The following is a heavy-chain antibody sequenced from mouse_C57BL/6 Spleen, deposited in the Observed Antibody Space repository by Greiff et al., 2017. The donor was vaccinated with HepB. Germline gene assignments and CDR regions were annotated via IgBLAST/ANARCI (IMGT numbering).Heavy chain of an antibody. V-gene: IGHV5-4*03. CDR2: ISDGGSYT. D-gene: IGHD2-5*01. CDR3: ANAYYSNHLFAY. CDR1: GFTFSSYA. J-gene: IGHJ3*01. Sequence: EVKVVESGGGLVKPGGSLKLSCAASGFTFSSYAMSWVRQTPEKRLEWVATISDGGSYTYYPDNVKGRFTISRDNAKNNLYLQMSHLKSEDTAMYYCANAYYSNHLFAYWGQGTLVTVSA.